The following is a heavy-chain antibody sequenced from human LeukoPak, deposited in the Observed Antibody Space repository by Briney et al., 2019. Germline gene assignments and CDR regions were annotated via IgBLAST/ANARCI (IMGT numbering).Heavy chain of an antibody. CDR3: VRDLVYGTGDQRFDY. D-gene: IGHD7-27*01. CDR1: GFTVSSNY. J-gene: IGHJ4*02. V-gene: IGHV3-53*01. Sequence: GGSLRLSCAASGFTVSSNYMSWVRQAPGKGLEWVSVIYSGGSTYYADSVKGRLTISRDNAKNTLYLQMNGLRVEDTAVYYCVRDLVYGTGDQRFDYWGQGTLVTVSS. CDR2: IYSGGST.